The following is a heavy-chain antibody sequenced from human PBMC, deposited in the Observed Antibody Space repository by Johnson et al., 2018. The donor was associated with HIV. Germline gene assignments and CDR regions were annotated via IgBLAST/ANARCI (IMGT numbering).Heavy chain of an antibody. CDR2: TYSGGST. V-gene: IGHV3-66*02. J-gene: IGHJ3*02. CDR3: GRAKGNSYYGSGHDAFDI. Sequence: VHLVESGGGLIQPGGSLGLSCAASGFNVSTNNMDWVRQAPGKGLEWVSVTYSGGSTYYADSVKGRFSISRDNSKNTLFLQLNSLRAEDTAVYYCGRAKGNSYYGSGHDAFDIWGRGTIVTVSS. CDR1: GFNVSTNN. D-gene: IGHD3-10*01.